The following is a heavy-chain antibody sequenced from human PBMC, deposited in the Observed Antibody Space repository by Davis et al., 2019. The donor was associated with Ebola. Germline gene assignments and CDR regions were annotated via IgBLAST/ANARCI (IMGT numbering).Heavy chain of an antibody. Sequence: GESLKTLCAASGFTFSSYAMHWVRQAPGKGLEWVSSISSSSSYIYYADSVKGRFTIARDDAKNSLYLQMNSLRAEDTAVYYWARDWRGLVGYWGQGTLVTVSS. CDR2: ISSSSSYI. V-gene: IGHV3-21*01. CDR1: GFTFSSYA. J-gene: IGHJ4*02. CDR3: ARDWRGLVGY. D-gene: IGHD6-19*01.